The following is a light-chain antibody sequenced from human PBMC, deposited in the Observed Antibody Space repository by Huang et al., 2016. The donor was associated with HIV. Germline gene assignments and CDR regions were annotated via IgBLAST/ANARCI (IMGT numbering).Light chain of an antibody. J-gene: IGKJ1*01. CDR3: QQYHNRPT. CDR1: QSGSTN. Sequence: EIVMTQSPDTLSVSPGDRATLSCRASQSGSTNVAWYQQNPGQAPRLLIHDESTRATDSPARFSGSGSETEFTLPISSLQSEGSAVYYCQQYHNRPTFGQGTKVEIK. CDR2: DES. V-gene: IGKV3-15*01.